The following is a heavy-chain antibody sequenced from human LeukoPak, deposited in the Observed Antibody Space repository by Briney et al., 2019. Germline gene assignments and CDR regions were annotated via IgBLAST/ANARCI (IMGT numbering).Heavy chain of an antibody. CDR2: IYYSGST. J-gene: IGHJ3*02. CDR1: GGSISSYY. CDR3: AREEYTPGPDAFDI. Sequence: SETLSLTCTVSGGSISSYYWSWIRQPPGKGLEWIGYIYYSGSTNYNPSLKSRVTISVDTSKNQLSLQLNSVTPEDTAVYYCAREEYTPGPDAFDIWGQGTMVTVSS. D-gene: IGHD1-1*01. V-gene: IGHV4-59*12.